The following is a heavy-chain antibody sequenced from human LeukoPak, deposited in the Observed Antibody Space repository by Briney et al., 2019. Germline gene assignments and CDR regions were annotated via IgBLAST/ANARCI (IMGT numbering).Heavy chain of an antibody. CDR3: AKGNDSSGYDY. J-gene: IGHJ4*02. V-gene: IGHV3-30*18. D-gene: IGHD3-22*01. Sequence: GGSLRLSCVASGFTFRSYGMHWVRQAPGKGLEWVAVISYDGSNKYYADSVKGRFTISRDNSKNTPYLQMNSLRVEDTAVYYCAKGNDSSGYDYWGQGTLVTVSS. CDR2: ISYDGSNK. CDR1: GFTFRSYG.